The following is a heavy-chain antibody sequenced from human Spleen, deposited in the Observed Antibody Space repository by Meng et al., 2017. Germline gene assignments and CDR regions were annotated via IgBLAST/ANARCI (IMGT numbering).Heavy chain of an antibody. Sequence: GGSLRLSCAASGFTFSSYAMSWVRQAPGKGLEWVSYISSSGSTIYYADSVKGRFTISRDNAKNSLYLQMNSLRAEDTAVYYCARDRGDLSYGMDVWGQGTTVTVSS. CDR2: ISSSGSTI. CDR1: GFTFSSYA. V-gene: IGHV3-48*03. CDR3: ARDRGDLSYGMDV. J-gene: IGHJ6*02. D-gene: IGHD2-21*02.